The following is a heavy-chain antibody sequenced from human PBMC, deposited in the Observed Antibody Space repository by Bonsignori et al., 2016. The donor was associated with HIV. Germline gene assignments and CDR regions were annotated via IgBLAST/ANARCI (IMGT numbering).Heavy chain of an antibody. V-gene: IGHV3-9*02. CDR1: GFTSDDYA. CDR2: ITWNSGTI. J-gene: IGHJ4*02. CDR3: IKAIRPFGWY. Sequence: GGSLRLSCEASGFTSDDYAMHWVRQAPGKGLEWVSSITWNSGTIGYADSVKGRFTISRDNAKNFLYLQMNSLRPEDTALYYCIKAIRPFGWYWGQGTLVTVSS. D-gene: IGHD6-19*01.